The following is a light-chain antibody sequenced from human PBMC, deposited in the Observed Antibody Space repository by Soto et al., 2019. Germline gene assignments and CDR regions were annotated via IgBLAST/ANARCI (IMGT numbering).Light chain of an antibody. CDR1: QSVSRNY. CDR3: QKYDGAPKT. Sequence: EVVLTQSPGTLSLSPGERATLSCRASQSVSRNYLAWYQKKPGQAPRLLIYGASTRATAIPDRFSGSGSGTDFTLTITRLEPEDVATYYCQKYDGAPKTFGQGTKVDIK. V-gene: IGKV3-20*01. J-gene: IGKJ1*01. CDR2: GAS.